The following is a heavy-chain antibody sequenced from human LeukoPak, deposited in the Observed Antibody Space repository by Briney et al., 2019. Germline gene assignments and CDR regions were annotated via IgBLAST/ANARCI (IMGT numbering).Heavy chain of an antibody. CDR1: GFTFSSYG. CDR3: AKGWQCSG. J-gene: IGHJ4*02. D-gene: IGHD6-19*01. Sequence: PGGSLRLSCAASGFTFSSYGMHWVRQAPGKGLEWVAVISYDGSNKYYADSVKGRFTISRDNSKNTLYLQMNSLRAEDTAVYYCAKGWQCSGWGQGTLVTVSS. CDR2: ISYDGSNK. V-gene: IGHV3-30*18.